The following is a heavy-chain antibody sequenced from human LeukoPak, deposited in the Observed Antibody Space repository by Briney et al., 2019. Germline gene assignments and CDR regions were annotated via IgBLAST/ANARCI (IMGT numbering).Heavy chain of an antibody. Sequence: ASVEVSCKASGYTFTGYYIHWVRQAPGQGLEWMGLINPKSGGTNYAQKFQGGVSMTRDTSITTAYLELTSLRSGDTAVYYCAAPILSSGSYLVFDYWGQGTLVTVSS. CDR1: GYTFTGYY. CDR2: INPKSGGT. CDR3: AAPILSSGSYLVFDY. V-gene: IGHV1-2*02. D-gene: IGHD1-26*01. J-gene: IGHJ4*02.